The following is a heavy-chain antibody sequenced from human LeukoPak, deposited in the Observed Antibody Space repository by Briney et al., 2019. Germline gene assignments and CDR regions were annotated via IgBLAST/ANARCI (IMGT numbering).Heavy chain of an antibody. CDR3: VKDMEDYGDYVVHY. Sequence: GGSLRLSCAASGFRFDDFAMHWVRQAPGKGLEWASLVGGNGGATYYADSAKGRFTISRDNSKNSLCLQMNSLRTDDTALYYCVKDMEDYGDYVVHYWGQGTLVSVSS. D-gene: IGHD4-17*01. J-gene: IGHJ4*02. V-gene: IGHV3-43*02. CDR2: VGGNGGAT. CDR1: GFRFDDFA.